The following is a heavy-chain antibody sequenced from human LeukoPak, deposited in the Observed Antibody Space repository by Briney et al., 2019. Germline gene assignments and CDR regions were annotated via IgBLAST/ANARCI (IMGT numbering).Heavy chain of an antibody. V-gene: IGHV3-23*01. CDR2: ISASGSRT. Sequence: QPGGSLRLSCVASGFTFNNYAMNWVRQAPGKGLEWVSGISASGSRTHYADSVKGRFTISRDNSKNTLYLQLNSLRAEDTAVYYCAKDPVFSYWGQGTLVTVSS. J-gene: IGHJ4*02. CDR1: GFTFNNYA. D-gene: IGHD3-3*01. CDR3: AKDPVFSY.